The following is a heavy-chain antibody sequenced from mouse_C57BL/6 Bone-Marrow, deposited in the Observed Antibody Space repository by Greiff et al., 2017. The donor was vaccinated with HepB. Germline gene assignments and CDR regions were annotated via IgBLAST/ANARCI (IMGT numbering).Heavy chain of an antibody. CDR2: IYPGDGDT. J-gene: IGHJ1*03. CDR1: GYAFSSYW. D-gene: IGHD1-1*01. V-gene: IGHV1-80*01. Sequence: QVQLQQSGAELVKPGASVKISCKASGYAFSSYWMNWVKQRPGKGLEWIGQIYPGDGDTNYNGKFKGKATLTADKSSSTAYMQLSSLTSEDSAVYFCARSNYGSPHWYFDVWGTGTTVTVSS. CDR3: ARSNYGSPHWYFDV.